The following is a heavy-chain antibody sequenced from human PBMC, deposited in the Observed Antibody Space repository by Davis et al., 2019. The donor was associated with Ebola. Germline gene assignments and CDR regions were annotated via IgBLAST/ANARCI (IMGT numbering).Heavy chain of an antibody. Sequence: GGSLRLSCAASGFTFDDYAMTWVRQAPGKGLEWVGLSRNKENRYSTEYAASVKGRFTISRDDSKDLLYLEMNGLRTEDTAVYYCVTENWYRFESWGQGTLVTVSS. CDR2: SRNKENRYST. CDR1: GFTFDDYA. V-gene: IGHV3-72*01. D-gene: IGHD1/OR15-1a*01. J-gene: IGHJ4*02. CDR3: VTENWYRFES.